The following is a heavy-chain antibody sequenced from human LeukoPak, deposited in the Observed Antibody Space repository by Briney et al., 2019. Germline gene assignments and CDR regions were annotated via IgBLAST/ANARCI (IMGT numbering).Heavy chain of an antibody. Sequence: GGSLRLSCTPSGFTFNSYAMFWVRQAPGKGLGWGSLIWYDGSNKYYADSVKGRFTISRDNSKNTLYLQMNSLRVEDTAVYYCARARGWQPNYYYYYMDVWGTGTTVTVSS. CDR1: GFTFNSYA. CDR2: IWYDGSNK. V-gene: IGHV3-33*07. CDR3: ARARGWQPNYYYYYMDV. D-gene: IGHD2-15*01. J-gene: IGHJ6*03.